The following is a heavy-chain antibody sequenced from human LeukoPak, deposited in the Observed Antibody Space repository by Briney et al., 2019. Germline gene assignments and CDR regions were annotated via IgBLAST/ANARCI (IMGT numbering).Heavy chain of an antibody. D-gene: IGHD3-3*01. CDR2: IIPIFGTA. V-gene: IGHV1-69*13. J-gene: IGHJ5*02. CDR1: GGTFSSYA. CDR3: ARSKAHGGLRFLEWVKRPSGWFDP. Sequence: SVKVSCKASGGTFSSYAISWVRQAPGQGLEWMGGIIPIFGTANYEQKFQGRVTITADESTSTAYMELSSLRSEDTAVYYCARSKAHGGLRFLEWVKRPSGWFDPWGQGTLVTVSS.